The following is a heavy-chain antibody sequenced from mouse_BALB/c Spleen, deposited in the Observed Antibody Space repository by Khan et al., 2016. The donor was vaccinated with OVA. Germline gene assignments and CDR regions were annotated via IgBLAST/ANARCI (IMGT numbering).Heavy chain of an antibody. J-gene: IGHJ4*01. Sequence: QIQLVQSGPELKRPGETVKISCKASGHTFTKFGMNWVKQAPGKGLKWMGWINTYTGEPTSADDFNGRFAFSLETSANTAYLQINDLKNEDTATYFCARPPYFSYVMDNWGQGTSVTVSS. CDR1: GHTFTKFG. D-gene: IGHD2-10*01. CDR3: ARPPYFSYVMDN. V-gene: IGHV9-3-1*01. CDR2: INTYTGEP.